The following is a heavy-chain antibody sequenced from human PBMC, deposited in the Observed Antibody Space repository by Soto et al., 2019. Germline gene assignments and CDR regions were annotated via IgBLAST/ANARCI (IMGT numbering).Heavy chain of an antibody. CDR1: GFTFSSYS. D-gene: IGHD5-12*01. Sequence: GGSLRLSCAASGFTFSSYSMNWVRQAPGKGLEWVSSINSSSSYIYYADSVKGRFTISRDNAKNSLYLQMNSLKAEDTVVYYCARVAKSLWMSLVYWGQGTLVTISS. CDR2: INSSSSYI. J-gene: IGHJ4*02. CDR3: ARVAKSLWMSLVY. V-gene: IGHV3-21*01.